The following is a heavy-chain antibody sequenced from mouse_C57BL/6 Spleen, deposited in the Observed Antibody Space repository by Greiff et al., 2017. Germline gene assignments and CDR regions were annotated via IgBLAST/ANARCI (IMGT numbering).Heavy chain of an antibody. Sequence: QVQLQQPGAELVKPGASVKLSCKASGYTFTSYWMQWVNQRPGQGLEWIGEIDPSDSYTNYNQKFKGKATLTVDTSSSTAYMQLSSLTSEDSAVYYCARIYDGYSFDYWGQGTTLTVSS. CDR2: IDPSDSYT. V-gene: IGHV1-50*01. CDR1: GYTFTSYW. J-gene: IGHJ2*01. CDR3: ARIYDGYSFDY. D-gene: IGHD2-3*01.